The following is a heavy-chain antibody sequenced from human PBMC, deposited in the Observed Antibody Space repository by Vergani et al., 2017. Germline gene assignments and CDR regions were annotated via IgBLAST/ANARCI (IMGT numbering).Heavy chain of an antibody. CDR2: IYTSGST. CDR1: FDSIRNLY. J-gene: IGHJ4*02. Sequence: QVQLQESGPGLVKSSETLSLTCSVSFDSIRNLYCNWIRQPPGKGLEWIGRIYTSGSTNYNPSLKSRVTMSVDTSKNQFSLKLSSVTAADTAVYYCARGLRSGTSQRYFDYWGQGTLVTVSS. D-gene: IGHD2-2*01. CDR3: ARGLRSGTSQRYFDY. V-gene: IGHV4-4*07.